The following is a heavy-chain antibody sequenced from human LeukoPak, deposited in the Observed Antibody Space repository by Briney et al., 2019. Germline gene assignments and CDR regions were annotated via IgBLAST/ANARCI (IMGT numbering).Heavy chain of an antibody. CDR3: ANAPPVSSTSQVGYYYYMDV. D-gene: IGHD2-2*01. Sequence: PGGSLRLSSAPSGFTFSSYAMHWVRQAPGKGLEWVAVISYDGSNKYYADSVKGRFTISRDNSKNTLYLQMNSLRAEDTAVYYCANAPPVSSTSQVGYYYYMDVWGKGTTVTVSS. CDR1: GFTFSSYA. V-gene: IGHV3-30-3*01. CDR2: ISYDGSNK. J-gene: IGHJ6*03.